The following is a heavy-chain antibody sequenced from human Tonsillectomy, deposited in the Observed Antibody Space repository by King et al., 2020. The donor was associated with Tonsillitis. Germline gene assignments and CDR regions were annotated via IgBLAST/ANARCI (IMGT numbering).Heavy chain of an antibody. CDR1: GFDVSTNY. CDR2: IYNGGAT. CDR3: AREGNTARGY. J-gene: IGHJ4*02. D-gene: IGHD3-10*01. V-gene: IGHV3-53*01. Sequence: VQLVESGGGLIQPGGSLRLSCAASGFDVSTNYMTWVRQAPGKGLEWVSVIYNGGATYYTDSVKGRFTISRDNSKNTVYLQMNSLRVEDTAVYYCAREGNTARGYWGQGTLVTVSS.